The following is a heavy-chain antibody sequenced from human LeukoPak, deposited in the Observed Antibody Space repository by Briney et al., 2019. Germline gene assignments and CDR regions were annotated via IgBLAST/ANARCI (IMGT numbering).Heavy chain of an antibody. V-gene: IGHV3-23*01. CDR3: ARAAYIPTTVTTSAGY. CDR2: ISGSGGST. D-gene: IGHD4-17*01. Sequence: GGSLRLSCAASGFTFSSYAMSWVRQAPGKGLEWVSDISGSGGSTYYADSVKGRFTISRDNSKNTLYLQMNSLRAEDTAVYYCARAAYIPTTVTTSAGYWGQGTLVTVSS. CDR1: GFTFSSYA. J-gene: IGHJ4*02.